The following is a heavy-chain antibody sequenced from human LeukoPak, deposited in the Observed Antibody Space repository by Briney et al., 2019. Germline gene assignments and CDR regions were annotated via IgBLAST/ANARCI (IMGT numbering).Heavy chain of an antibody. D-gene: IGHD6-19*01. V-gene: IGHV3-23*01. J-gene: IGHJ4*02. Sequence: GGSLRLSCAASGFTFRSNAMSWVRQAPGKGLEWVSAIGGSSVYTYYADSVKGRFSISRDNSKNMLYLQMNSLRAEDTAVYYCASFHGADSSGWLYFDYWAGEPWSPSPQ. CDR2: IGGSSVYT. CDR1: GFTFRSNA. CDR3: ASFHGADSSGWLYFDY.